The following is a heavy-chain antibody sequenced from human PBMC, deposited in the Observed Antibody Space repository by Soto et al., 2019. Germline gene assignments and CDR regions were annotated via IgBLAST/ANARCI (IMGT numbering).Heavy chain of an antibody. J-gene: IGHJ3*01. CDR2: IYNGGNT. V-gene: IGHV4-59*01. Sequence: QVQLQESGPGLVKPSETLSLTCTVSGGSLSNYFWSWVRQSPDKGLEWIGYIYNLQYIYNGGNTNYIPSFESRVSMSVDTSKNQFSLNLFSVTDADTAIYYCAEEAADVFSRCDVRSQVTMAIVSS. CDR1: GGSLSNYF. D-gene: IGHD2-2*01. CDR3: AEEAADVFSRCDV.